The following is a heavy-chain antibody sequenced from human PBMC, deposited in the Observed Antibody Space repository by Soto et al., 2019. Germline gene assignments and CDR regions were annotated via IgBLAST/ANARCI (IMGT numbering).Heavy chain of an antibody. D-gene: IGHD3-10*01. CDR3: AESMGGSGTYVS. V-gene: IGHV1-18*01. J-gene: IGHJ4*02. CDR1: GYIFTSYG. CDR2: ISNYNGIT. Sequence: QVPLVQSGAEVKKPGASVKVSCKASGYIFTSYGIIWVRQAPGEGLEWMGWISNYNGITNYAQKVQGRVTMTTDRSTSTAYMELRSLRSDDTAVYYCAESMGGSGTYVSWGQGTLVTVSS.